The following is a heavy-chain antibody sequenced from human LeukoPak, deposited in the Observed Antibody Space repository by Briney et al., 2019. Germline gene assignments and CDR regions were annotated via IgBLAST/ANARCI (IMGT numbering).Heavy chain of an antibody. CDR1: GFTFSSYD. J-gene: IGHJ6*02. CDR3: ARVAYDSSGYYLGYYGMDV. V-gene: IGHV3-13*01. Sequence: GGSLRLSCAASGFTFSSYDMHWVRQATGKGLEWVSAIGTAGDTYYPGSVKGRFTISRENAKNSLYLQMNCLRAGDTAVYYCARVAYDSSGYYLGYYGMDVWGQGTTVTVSS. CDR2: IGTAGDT. D-gene: IGHD3-22*01.